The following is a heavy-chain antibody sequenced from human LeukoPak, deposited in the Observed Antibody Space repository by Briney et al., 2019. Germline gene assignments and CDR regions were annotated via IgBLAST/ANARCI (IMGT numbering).Heavy chain of an antibody. Sequence: GASVKVSCKASGYTFTSYGISWVRQAPGQGLEWMGWISVYNGNTNYAQKLQGRVTMTTDTSTSTAYMELRSLRSDDTAVYYCAGAMVRGVLGAFDIWGQGTMVTVSS. V-gene: IGHV1-18*01. CDR3: AGAMVRGVLGAFDI. CDR2: ISVYNGNT. D-gene: IGHD3-10*01. J-gene: IGHJ3*02. CDR1: GYTFTSYG.